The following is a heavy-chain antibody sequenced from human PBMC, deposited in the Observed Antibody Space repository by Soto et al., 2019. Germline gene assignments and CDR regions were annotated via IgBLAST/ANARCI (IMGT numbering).Heavy chain of an antibody. V-gene: IGHV4-39*01. CDR1: GGSISSRTFW. CDR2: MYYSGSS. J-gene: IGHJ4*02. CDR3: ARHPRDDYNYGGSGIFDY. D-gene: IGHD4-4*01. Sequence: QLQLQESGPGLVKPSETLSLTCSVSGGSISSRTFWWAWIRQPPGKGLEWIGDMYYSGSSYSSPSLKIRVTHSVDTSKNQVSLKLNSVTAADTAVYYCARHPRDDYNYGGSGIFDYWGQGTLVTVSS.